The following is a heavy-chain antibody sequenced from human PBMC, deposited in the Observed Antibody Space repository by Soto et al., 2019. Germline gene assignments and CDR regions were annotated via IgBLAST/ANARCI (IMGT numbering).Heavy chain of an antibody. CDR2: ILGSGGDT. CDR1: GFTLRTNG. D-gene: IGHD1-26*01. J-gene: IGHJ4*02. Sequence: VGSLRLSCAATGFTLRTNGMSWFRQAPGKGLEWVSSILGSGGDTYYADSLKGRFTISRDNSNNTVYLQMNSLRAEDTAIYYCAKDGTFSGNYYFDQWGPGTLVTVSS. V-gene: IGHV3-23*01. CDR3: AKDGTFSGNYYFDQ.